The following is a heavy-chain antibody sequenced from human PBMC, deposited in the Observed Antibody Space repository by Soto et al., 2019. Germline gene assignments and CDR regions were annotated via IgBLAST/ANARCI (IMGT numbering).Heavy chain of an antibody. Sequence: QVQLVQSGAEVKKPGSSVKVSCKASGGTFSSYAISWVRQAPGQGLEWMGGIIPIFGTANYAQKFQGRVRFTADESTSTAYMERSSLRSEDTAVYYCARDLCGGDCSYYYYYGMDVWGQGTTVTVSS. CDR1: GGTFSSYA. CDR2: IIPIFGTA. V-gene: IGHV1-69*12. D-gene: IGHD2-21*02. CDR3: ARDLCGGDCSYYYYYGMDV. J-gene: IGHJ6*02.